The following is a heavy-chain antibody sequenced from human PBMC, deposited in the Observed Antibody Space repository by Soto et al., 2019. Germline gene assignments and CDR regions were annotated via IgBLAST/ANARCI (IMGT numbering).Heavy chain of an antibody. V-gene: IGHV4-61*01. CDR2: IYYSGTT. CDR3: ARGSGFDYHYFDY. J-gene: IGHJ4*02. D-gene: IGHD5-12*01. Sequence: SETLSLTCTVSGGSVNRDSYYWSWIRQPPGKGLQWIGFIYYSGTTNYNPSLRSRVTISVDTSNNQFSLKLSSVTAADTAVYYCARGSGFDYHYFDYWGQGTLVTVSS. CDR1: GGSVNRDSYY.